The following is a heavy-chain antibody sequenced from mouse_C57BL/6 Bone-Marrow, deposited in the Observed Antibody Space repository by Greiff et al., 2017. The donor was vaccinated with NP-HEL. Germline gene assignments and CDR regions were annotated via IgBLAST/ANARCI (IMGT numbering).Heavy chain of an antibody. V-gene: IGHV1-59*01. D-gene: IGHD3-1*01. CDR3: AREGASAY. CDR2: IDPSDSYT. Sequence: VKLQQPGAELVRPGTSVKLSCKASGYTFTSYWMHWVKQRPGQGLEWIGVIDPSDSYTNYNQKFKGKATLTVDTSSSTAYMQLSGLTSEDSAVYYCAREGASAYWGQGTSVTVSS. J-gene: IGHJ4*01. CDR1: GYTFTSYW.